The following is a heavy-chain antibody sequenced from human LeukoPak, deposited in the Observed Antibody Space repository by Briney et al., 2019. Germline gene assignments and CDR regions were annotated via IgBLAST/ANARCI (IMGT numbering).Heavy chain of an antibody. CDR2: IYYSGST. CDR3: AREFVTAIRTIDY. J-gene: IGHJ4*01. V-gene: IGHV4-39*07. D-gene: IGHD2-21*02. CDR1: GGSISSYY. Sequence: PSETLSLTCTVSGGSISSYYWGWIRQPPGKGLEWIGSIYYSGSTYYNPSLKSRVTISVDTSKNQFSLKLSSVTAADTAVYYCAREFVTAIRTIDYWGQEPWSPSPQ.